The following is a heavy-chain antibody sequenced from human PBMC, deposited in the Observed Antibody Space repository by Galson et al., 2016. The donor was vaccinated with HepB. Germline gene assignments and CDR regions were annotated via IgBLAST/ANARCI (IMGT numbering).Heavy chain of an antibody. CDR1: GFSLSTSGMC. CDR2: IDWDDDK. Sequence: PALVKPTQTLTLTCTFSGFSLSTSGMCVSWIRQPPGKALEWLARIDWDDDKYYSTSLKTRLTISKDTSKNQVVLTMTNMDPVDTATYYCAHRSQYSSSGYFFDDWGQGTLVTVSS. J-gene: IGHJ4*02. V-gene: IGHV2-70*11. CDR3: AHRSQYSSSGYFFDD. D-gene: IGHD6-13*01.